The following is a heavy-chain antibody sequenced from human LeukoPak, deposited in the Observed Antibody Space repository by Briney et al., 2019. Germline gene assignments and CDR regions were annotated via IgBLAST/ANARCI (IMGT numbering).Heavy chain of an antibody. CDR2: ISGSGGST. Sequence: GGSLRLSCAASEFTFNNYAMSWVRQAPEKGLEWVSGISGSGGSTDCADSVKGRFTISRDNSKNAVYLQMTSPRAEDTAVYYCAKDVGTRDLYYFDYWGQGTLVTVSS. CDR1: EFTFNNYA. CDR3: AKDVGTRDLYYFDY. V-gene: IGHV3-23*01. J-gene: IGHJ4*02. D-gene: IGHD2-21*02.